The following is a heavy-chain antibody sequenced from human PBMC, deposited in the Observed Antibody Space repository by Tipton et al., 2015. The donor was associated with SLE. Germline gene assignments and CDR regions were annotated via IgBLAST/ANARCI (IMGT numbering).Heavy chain of an antibody. D-gene: IGHD2-15*01. CDR3: ARDRVGYCSGGNCVVWDY. V-gene: IGHV4-38-2*02. Sequence: TLSLTCTVSSYSIYNGFYWGWIRQAPGKGLEWIGEVNHGGTTIYNPSLKSRVTMSISMSKNQFSLKMSSVTAADTAVYYCARDRVGYCSGGNCVVWDYWGQGTLVTVSS. CDR2: VNHGGTT. J-gene: IGHJ4*02. CDR1: SYSIYNGFY.